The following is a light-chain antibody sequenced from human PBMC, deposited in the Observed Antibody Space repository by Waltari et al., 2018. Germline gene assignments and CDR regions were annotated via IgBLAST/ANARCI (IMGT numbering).Light chain of an antibody. CDR1: DSAFGGDDS. CDR2: EVS. CDR3: CSHTGIDTWV. V-gene: IGLV2-14*01. J-gene: IGLJ3*02. Sequence: QAALTQPASVSGSLGQSITISCPGTDSAFGGDDSVSWYQQFPGEAPRLIIYEVSNRPSRISSRFYGSKSANTASLTISGLQPDDEADYFCCSHTGIDTWVFGGGTTLTVL.